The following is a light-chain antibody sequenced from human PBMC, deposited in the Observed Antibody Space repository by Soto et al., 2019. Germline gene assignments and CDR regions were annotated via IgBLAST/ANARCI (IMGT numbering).Light chain of an antibody. CDR3: QQSYTTLFT. CDR2: AAS. J-gene: IGKJ3*01. V-gene: IGKV1-39*01. CDR1: QSIDNY. Sequence: DIQMTQSPSSLSASVGDRVTITCRTSQSIDNYLNWYQQKPGKAPKLLIFAASTLQSGVPSRFSGSGSETDFTLTNSSLQPEDLATYYCQQSYTTLFTFGPGTKVCLK.